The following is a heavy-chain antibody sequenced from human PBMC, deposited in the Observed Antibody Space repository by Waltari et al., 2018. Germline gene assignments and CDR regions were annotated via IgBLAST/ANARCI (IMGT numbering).Heavy chain of an antibody. D-gene: IGHD6-13*01. CDR1: GFTFSSHS. CDR2: ISSSSSYI. J-gene: IGHJ5*02. Sequence: EVQLVESGGGLVKPGGSLRLSCAAPGFTFSSHSLNWVRQAPGKGLEWVSSISSSSSYIYYADSVKGRFTISRDNAKNTLYLQMNSLRAEDTAVYYCARDALYSSSWYRENWFDPWGQGTLVTVSS. CDR3: ARDALYSSSWYRENWFDP. V-gene: IGHV3-21*01.